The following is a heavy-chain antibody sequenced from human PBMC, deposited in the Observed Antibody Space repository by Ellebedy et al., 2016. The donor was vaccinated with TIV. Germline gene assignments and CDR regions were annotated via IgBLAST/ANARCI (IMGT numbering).Heavy chain of an antibody. CDR3: ARLSTTVITNLDH. CDR1: GDSISSNNYF. D-gene: IGHD4-23*01. Sequence: SETLSLTCTISGDSISSNNYFWGWIRQPPGKSLEWIASISYAGNSYYNPSLESRVTISLDTSKNQFSLKLNSVTAADTAVYYCARLSTTVITNLDHWGQGTQVTVSS. V-gene: IGHV4-39*01. J-gene: IGHJ4*02. CDR2: ISYAGNS.